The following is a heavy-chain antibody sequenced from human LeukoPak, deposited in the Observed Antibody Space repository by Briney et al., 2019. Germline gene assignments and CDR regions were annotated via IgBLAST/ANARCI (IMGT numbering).Heavy chain of an antibody. D-gene: IGHD3-22*01. Sequence: ASVKVSCKASGYTFTGNYMHWVRQAPGQGLEWMGWINPNSGGTNYAQKFQGRVTMTRDTSISTAYMELSRLRSDDTAVYYCARARHYYDSSGYTYYFDNWGQGTLVTVSS. J-gene: IGHJ4*02. CDR1: GYTFTGNY. V-gene: IGHV1-2*02. CDR3: ARARHYYDSSGYTYYFDN. CDR2: INPNSGGT.